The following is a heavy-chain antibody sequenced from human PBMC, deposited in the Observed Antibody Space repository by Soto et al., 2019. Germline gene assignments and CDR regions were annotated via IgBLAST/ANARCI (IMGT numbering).Heavy chain of an antibody. CDR3: ARQLAYCGGDCFTERVDY. D-gene: IGHD2-21*02. V-gene: IGHV1-2*02. CDR1: GYTFTSYY. CDR2: INPNSGDT. Sequence: QAQLVQSGAEVKRPGASVKVSCEASGYTFTSYYLHWVRQAPGQGLEWMGWINPNSGDTKYAQKFRGRVTMTRDTSITTAYMEVQRLTADDTAVYYCARQLAYCGGDCFTERVDYWGQGTLVTVSS. J-gene: IGHJ4*02.